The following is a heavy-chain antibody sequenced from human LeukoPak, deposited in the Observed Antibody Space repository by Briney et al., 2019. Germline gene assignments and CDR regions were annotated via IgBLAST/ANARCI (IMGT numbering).Heavy chain of an antibody. D-gene: IGHD1-14*01. Sequence: GGSLRLSCAVSGFTFSSYEMNWVRQAPGRGLEWVSYISNSGSPIYYLESVKGRFTISRDNAKNSLYLQMNFLRAEDTAIYYCVRARTPPPRNNWFDPWGQGTLVTVSS. CDR2: ISNSGSPI. CDR1: GFTFSSYE. CDR3: VRARTPPPRNNWFDP. V-gene: IGHV3-48*03. J-gene: IGHJ5*02.